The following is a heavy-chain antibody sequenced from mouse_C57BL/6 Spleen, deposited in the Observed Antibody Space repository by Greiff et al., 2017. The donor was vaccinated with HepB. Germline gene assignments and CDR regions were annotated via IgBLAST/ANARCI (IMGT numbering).Heavy chain of an antibody. V-gene: IGHV1-7*01. J-gene: IGHJ3*01. D-gene: IGHD2-3*01. Sequence: QVQLQQSGAELAKPGASVKLSCKASGYTFTSYWVHWVKQRPGQGLEWIGYINPSSGYTKYNQKFKDKATLTADKSSSTAYMQLSSLTYEDSAVYYCARCLYDGYYGFAYWGQGTLVTVSA. CDR2: INPSSGYT. CDR1: GYTFTSYW. CDR3: ARCLYDGYYGFAY.